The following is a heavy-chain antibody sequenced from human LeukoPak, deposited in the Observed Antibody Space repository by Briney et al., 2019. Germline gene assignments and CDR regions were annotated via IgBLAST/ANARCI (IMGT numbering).Heavy chain of an antibody. Sequence: SETLSLTCTVSGGSISSGDYYWSWIRQPPGKGLEWIGYIYYSGSTYYNPSLKSRVTISVDTSKNQFSLKLSSVTAADTAVYYCAREASLDLLGGSGSYYYWGQGTLVTVSS. V-gene: IGHV4-30-4*01. CDR2: IYYSGST. CDR1: GGSISSGDYY. J-gene: IGHJ4*02. CDR3: AREASLDLLGGSGSYYY. D-gene: IGHD3-10*01.